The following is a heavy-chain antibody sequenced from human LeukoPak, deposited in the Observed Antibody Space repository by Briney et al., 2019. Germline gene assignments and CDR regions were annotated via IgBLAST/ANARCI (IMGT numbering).Heavy chain of an antibody. J-gene: IGHJ4*02. CDR1: GFTFSSYS. CDR2: ISSSSSYI. Sequence: GGSLRLSCAASGFTFSSYSMNWVRQAPGKGLEWVSSISSSSSYIYYADSVKGRFTISRDNAKNSLYLQMNSLRAEDTAVYYCARELSGPMVRGRQYYFDYWGQGTLVTVSS. V-gene: IGHV3-21*01. CDR3: ARELSGPMVRGRQYYFDY. D-gene: IGHD3-10*01.